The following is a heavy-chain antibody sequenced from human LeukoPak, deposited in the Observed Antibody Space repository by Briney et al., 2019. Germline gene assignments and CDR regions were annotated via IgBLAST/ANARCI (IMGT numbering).Heavy chain of an antibody. CDR1: GFTFSNSG. CDR2: IWYDGSNT. J-gene: IGHJ4*02. CDR3: ARDLAGSSGWRYYLDS. D-gene: IGHD6-19*01. V-gene: IGHV3-33*01. Sequence: GGSLRLSCAAAGFTFSNSGMHWVRQAPGKGLEWLAIIWYDGSNTYYPDSVKGRFTISRDNSKNTLHLQMNSLRAEDTAVYYCARDLAGSSGWRYYLDSWGQGTLVTVSS.